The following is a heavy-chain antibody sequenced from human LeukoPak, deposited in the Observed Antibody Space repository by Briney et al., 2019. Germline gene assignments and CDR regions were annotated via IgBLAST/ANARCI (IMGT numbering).Heavy chain of an antibody. CDR3: ARTTEGGYTYGYFYYYYMDV. J-gene: IGHJ6*03. CDR2: IFYNGNT. Sequence: SETLSLTCTVSSGSISTSNYYWGWVRQPPGKGLEWIASIFYNGNTHYSPSLKSRVTISVDTSKNQFSLKLTSVTAADTAVYYCARTTEGGYTYGYFYYYYMDVWGKGTTVTISS. CDR1: SGSISTSNYY. V-gene: IGHV4-39*07. D-gene: IGHD5-18*01.